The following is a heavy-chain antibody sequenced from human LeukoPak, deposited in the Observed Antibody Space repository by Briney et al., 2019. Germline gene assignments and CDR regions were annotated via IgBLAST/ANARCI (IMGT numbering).Heavy chain of an antibody. D-gene: IGHD5-24*01. V-gene: IGHV3-53*01. Sequence: GGSLRLSCAASGFTVGGNYMTWVRQPPRKGLEWVSFIYSDDTTDYADSVKGRFTISRDNSKNTLYLQMNSLRAEDTAFYYCARTFATPGRDGNWFDPWGQGTLVTVSS. CDR1: GFTVGGNY. J-gene: IGHJ5*02. CDR3: ARTFATPGRDGNWFDP. CDR2: IYSDDTT.